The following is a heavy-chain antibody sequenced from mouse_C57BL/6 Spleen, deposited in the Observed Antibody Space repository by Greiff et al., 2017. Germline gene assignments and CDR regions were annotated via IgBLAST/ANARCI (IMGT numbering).Heavy chain of an antibody. Sequence: VQLQQPGPELVKPGASVKMSCKASGYTFTNYWMHWAKQRPGQGLEWIGNINPSHGCTNYNEKFKSKATLTVDQSSSTAYMQISSLTSEDSAFYYCARSAYYCNYGYFEYRGQGTTLT. CDR3: ARSAYYCNYGYFEY. J-gene: IGHJ2*01. V-gene: IGHV1-53*01. D-gene: IGHD2-10*01. CDR2: INPSHGCT. CDR1: GYTFTNYW.